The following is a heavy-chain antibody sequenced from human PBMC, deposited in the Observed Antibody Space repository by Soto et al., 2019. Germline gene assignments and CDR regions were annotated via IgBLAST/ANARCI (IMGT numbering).Heavy chain of an antibody. D-gene: IGHD2-15*01. CDR1: GFTFSDHH. CDR3: VRVDYCNAGGWPPLKC. CDR2: GRNKATSYTS. J-gene: IGHJ4*02. V-gene: IGHV3-72*01. Sequence: EVQLVESGGGLVQSGGSLRLSCAASGFTFSDHHIDWVRQAPGKGLEWIGRGRNKATSYTSEYAASVKGRFTISRDDSKKLMHLQMNSLKTEDTAVYHCVRVDYCNAGGWPPLKCWGQGTLVIVSS.